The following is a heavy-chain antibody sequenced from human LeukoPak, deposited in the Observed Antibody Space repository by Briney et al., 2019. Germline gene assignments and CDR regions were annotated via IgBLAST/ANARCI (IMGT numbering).Heavy chain of an antibody. CDR2: IYYSGST. D-gene: IGHD3-22*01. CDR3: ARNPTYDSSGLEVVNAFDI. V-gene: IGHV4-59*01. Sequence: SETLSLTCTVSGGSISSYYWSWIRQPPGKGLEWIGYIYYSGSTNYKPSLKSRVTISVDTSKNQFSLKLSSVTAADTAVYYCARNPTYDSSGLEVVNAFDIWGQGTMVTVSS. J-gene: IGHJ3*02. CDR1: GGSISSYY.